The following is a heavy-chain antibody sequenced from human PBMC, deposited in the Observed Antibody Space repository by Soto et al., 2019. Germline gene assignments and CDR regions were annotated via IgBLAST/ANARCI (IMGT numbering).Heavy chain of an antibody. Sequence: QMQLVQSGPEVKKPGTSVKVSCKASGFTFTSSAVQWVRQARGQRLEWIGWIVVGSGNTNYAQKFQERVTITRDMSTSTAYMELSSLRSEDTAVYYCAAVGYSYGYGTDYWGQGTLVTVSS. CDR1: GFTFTSSA. D-gene: IGHD5-18*01. CDR2: IVVGSGNT. V-gene: IGHV1-58*01. J-gene: IGHJ4*02. CDR3: AAVGYSYGYGTDY.